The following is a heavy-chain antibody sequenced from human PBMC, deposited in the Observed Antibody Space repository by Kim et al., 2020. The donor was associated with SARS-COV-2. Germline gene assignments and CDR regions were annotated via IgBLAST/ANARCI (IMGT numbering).Heavy chain of an antibody. CDR3: ATAPAVRGVIIMDYYYGMDV. D-gene: IGHD3-10*01. Sequence: ASVKVSCKVSGYTLTELFMHWVRQAPGKGLEWMGGFDPEDGETIYAQKFQGRVTMTEDTSTDTAYMELSSLRSEDTAVYYCATAPAVRGVIIMDYYYGMDVWGQGTTVTVSS. J-gene: IGHJ6*01. CDR2: FDPEDGET. V-gene: IGHV1-24*01. CDR1: GYTLTELF.